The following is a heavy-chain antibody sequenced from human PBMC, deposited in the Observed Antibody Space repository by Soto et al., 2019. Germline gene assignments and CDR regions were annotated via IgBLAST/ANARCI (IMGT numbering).Heavy chain of an antibody. CDR1: GFTFSSYG. Sequence: GGSLRLSXAASGFTFSSYGMHWVRQAPGKGLEWVAVIWYDGSNKYYADSVKGRFTISRDNSKNTLYLQMNSLRAEDTAVYYCARVRAFLGLPHYYYYYGMDVWGQGTTVTAP. CDR3: ARVRAFLGLPHYYYYYGMDV. J-gene: IGHJ6*02. V-gene: IGHV3-33*01. D-gene: IGHD3-16*01. CDR2: IWYDGSNK.